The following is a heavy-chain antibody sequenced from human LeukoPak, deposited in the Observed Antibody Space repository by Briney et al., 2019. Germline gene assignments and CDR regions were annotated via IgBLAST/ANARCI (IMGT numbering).Heavy chain of an antibody. Sequence: GESLRLSCTASGFTFSDCDMNWFRQAPGKGLQWVSSISYMGDHRYYADSAKGRFTISRDNAKNSLYLQMDNLRADDTAVYYCGKAFPPLRVVAAGDYWGQGTLVTVSS. V-gene: IGHV3-21*06. J-gene: IGHJ4*02. D-gene: IGHD2-2*01. CDR1: GFTFSDCD. CDR2: ISYMGDHR. CDR3: GKAFPPLRVVAAGDY.